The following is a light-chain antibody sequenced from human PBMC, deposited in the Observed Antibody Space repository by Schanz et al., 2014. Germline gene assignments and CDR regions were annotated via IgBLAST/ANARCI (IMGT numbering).Light chain of an antibody. CDR2: DVS. Sequence: QSALTQPASVSGSPGQSITISCTGTSSDASVYNYVSWYQQHPGKAPKLMIYDVSNRPSEVSNRFSGSKSGNTASLTISGFEAEDEADYYCSSYTSSSTLVFGGGTKLTVL. CDR3: SSYTSSSTLV. V-gene: IGLV2-14*01. CDR1: SSDASVYNY. J-gene: IGLJ2*01.